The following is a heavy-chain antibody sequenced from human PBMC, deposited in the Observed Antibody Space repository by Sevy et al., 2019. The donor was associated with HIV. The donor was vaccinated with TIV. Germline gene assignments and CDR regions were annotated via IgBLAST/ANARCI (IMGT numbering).Heavy chain of an antibody. D-gene: IGHD6-19*01. J-gene: IGHJ4*02. CDR1: GGSISSGGYY. V-gene: IGHV4-31*03. Sequence: SETLSLTCTVSGGSISSGGYYWSWIRQHPGKGLEWIGYIYYSGSTYYNPSLKSRVTLSVDTSKNQFSLKLSSVTAADTAVYYCARVGSGSGWGYYFDYWGQRTLVTVSS. CDR2: IYYSGST. CDR3: ARVGSGSGWGYYFDY.